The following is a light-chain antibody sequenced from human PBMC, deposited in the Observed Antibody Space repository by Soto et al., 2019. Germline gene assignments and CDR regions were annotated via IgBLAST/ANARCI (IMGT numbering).Light chain of an antibody. Sequence: QSVLTQPPSVSGSPGQSVTISCTGTSSDVGSYNRVSWYQQPPGTAPKLMIYEVSNRPSGVPDRFSGSKSGNTASLTISGLQAEDEADYYCSLYAGRSGILFGGGTKLTVL. CDR3: SLYAGRSGIL. CDR1: SSDVGSYNR. J-gene: IGLJ2*01. V-gene: IGLV2-18*01. CDR2: EVS.